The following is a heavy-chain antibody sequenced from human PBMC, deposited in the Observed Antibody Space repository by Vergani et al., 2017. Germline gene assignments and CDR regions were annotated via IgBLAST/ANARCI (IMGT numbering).Heavy chain of an antibody. V-gene: IGHV4-39*07. CDR3: VRIAVAKGRLTIYGMDV. Sequence: QLHLQDSGPGLVKLSETLSLTCTVSGGSITSSSYYWGWIRQPPGKGLEWISSLHHSGSTYYNPSLTSRVTISVDTSENQFSLKLSSVTAADTAVYYCVRIAVAKGRLTIYGMDVWGQGTTVTVSS. D-gene: IGHD6-19*01. CDR1: GGSITSSSYY. CDR2: LHHSGST. J-gene: IGHJ6*02.